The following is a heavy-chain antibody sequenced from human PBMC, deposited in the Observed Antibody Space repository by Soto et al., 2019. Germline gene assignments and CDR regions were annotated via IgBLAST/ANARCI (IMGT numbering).Heavy chain of an antibody. D-gene: IGHD3-16*01. CDR1: GFIFSSYA. Sequence: GGSLRLSCAASGFIFSSYAMSWVRQAPGKGLEWVSAISGSGGSTYYADSVKGRFTISRDNSKNTLSLQMNSLRVEDSAVYYCVPRQGDPFTWGPGTLVTVSS. CDR3: VPRQGDPFT. J-gene: IGHJ4*02. CDR2: ISGSGGST. V-gene: IGHV3-23*01.